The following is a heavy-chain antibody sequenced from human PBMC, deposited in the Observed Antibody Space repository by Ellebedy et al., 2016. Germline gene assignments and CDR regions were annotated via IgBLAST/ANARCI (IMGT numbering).Heavy chain of an antibody. CDR1: GFTFSNFV. CDR2: HYASDGKT. CDR3: ARWRWLQSEFDH. D-gene: IGHD5-24*01. Sequence: GGSLRLSXAASGFTFSNFVMSWVRQSPGKGLEWVSTHYASDGKTYYADSVKGRFTISSDTSKNTLHLQMNSLRAEDTAVYYCARWRWLQSEFDHWGQGTLVTVSS. V-gene: IGHV3-23*01. J-gene: IGHJ4*02.